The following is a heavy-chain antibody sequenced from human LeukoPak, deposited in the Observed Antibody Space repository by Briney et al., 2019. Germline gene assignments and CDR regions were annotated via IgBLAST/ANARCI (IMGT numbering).Heavy chain of an antibody. J-gene: IGHJ4*02. CDR2: INSDGRST. D-gene: IGHD2/OR15-2a*01. V-gene: IGHV3-74*01. CDR1: GFTFSNYW. CDR3: ARGTSTTFDY. Sequence: PGGSLRLFCAASGFTFSNYWMRWIRQAPGKGLVWVSRINSDGRSTSYADSVKGRFTISRDNAKNTLYLQMNSLRAEDTAVYFCARGTSTTFDYWGQGTLVTVSS.